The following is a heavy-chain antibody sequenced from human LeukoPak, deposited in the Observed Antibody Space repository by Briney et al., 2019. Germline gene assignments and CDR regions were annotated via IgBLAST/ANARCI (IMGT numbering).Heavy chain of an antibody. J-gene: IGHJ6*02. CDR2: INSDDSRT. Sequence: GGSLRLSCAASGFTFSAFWMHWVRQAPGKGLVWVSRINSDDSRTTYADSVKGRFTISRDNAKNTLYLQMNSLRAEDTAVYYCAREKVVAPYGMDVWGPGTAVTVSS. V-gene: IGHV3-74*01. CDR1: GFTFSAFW. D-gene: IGHD2-15*01. CDR3: AREKVVAPYGMDV.